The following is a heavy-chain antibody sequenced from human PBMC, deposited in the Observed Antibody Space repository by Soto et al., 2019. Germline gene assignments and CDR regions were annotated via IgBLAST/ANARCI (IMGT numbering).Heavy chain of an antibody. J-gene: IGHJ4*02. V-gene: IGHV4-31*03. CDR3: AKMGRTQLWLLVQN. CDR2: ITYGGSI. D-gene: IGHD5-18*01. Sequence: SETLSLTCTVSGASITNDDFFWSWVRQHPDKGLEWLAYITYGGSIYYNPSLRSRLSVSIDKSKSQFSLNVRSVTAADTAVYFCAKMGRTQLWLLVQNWGQGLPVTVSS. CDR1: GASITNDDFF.